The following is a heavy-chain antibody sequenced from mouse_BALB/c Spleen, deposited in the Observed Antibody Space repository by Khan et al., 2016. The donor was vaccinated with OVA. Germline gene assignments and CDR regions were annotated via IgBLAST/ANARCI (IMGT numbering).Heavy chain of an antibody. Sequence: QVQLKQSGPGLVHPSQSLSITCTVSGFSLANYSVHWVRQSPGKGLEWLGVIWSAGSTDYNAAFMSRLTINKDNSRSHVFFKMNSLQPNDTAIYYCARRGYDYGRGALFAYWGQGTLVTVSA. CDR2: IWSAGST. J-gene: IGHJ3*01. CDR1: GFSLANYS. D-gene: IGHD2-4*01. CDR3: ARRGYDYGRGALFAY. V-gene: IGHV2-2*02.